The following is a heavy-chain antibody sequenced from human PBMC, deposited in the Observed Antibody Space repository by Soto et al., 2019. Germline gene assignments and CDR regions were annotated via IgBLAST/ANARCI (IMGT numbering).Heavy chain of an antibody. CDR2: ISGSGGST. D-gene: IGHD3-3*01. Sequence: GSLRLSCAASGFTFSSYAMSWVRQAPGKGLEWVSAISGSGGSTYYADSVKGRFTISRDNSKNTLYLQMNSLRAEDTAVYYCAKDSGYYDFWSGYPYYYYGMDVWGQGTTVTVSS. CDR1: GFTFSSYA. V-gene: IGHV3-23*01. J-gene: IGHJ6*02. CDR3: AKDSGYYDFWSGYPYYYYGMDV.